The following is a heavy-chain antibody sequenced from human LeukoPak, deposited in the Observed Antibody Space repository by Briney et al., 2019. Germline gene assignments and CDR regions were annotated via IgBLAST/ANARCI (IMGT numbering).Heavy chain of an antibody. CDR2: IKQDGSEK. V-gene: IGHV3-7*01. J-gene: IGHJ4*02. D-gene: IGHD1-1*01. CDR1: GFTFSSYW. CDR3: ARWGLYNWNSLDY. Sequence: GGSLRLSCTASGFTFSSYWMSWVRQAPGKGLEWVANIKQDGSEKYYVDSVKGRFTISRDNAKNSLYLQMNSLRAEDTAVYYCARWGLYNWNSLDYWGQGTLVTVSS.